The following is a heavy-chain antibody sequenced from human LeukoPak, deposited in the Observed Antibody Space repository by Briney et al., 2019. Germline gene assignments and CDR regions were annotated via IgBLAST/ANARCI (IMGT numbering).Heavy chain of an antibody. J-gene: IGHJ4*02. CDR1: GFTFSSYA. D-gene: IGHD2-2*01. CDR2: ISGSGGST. CDR3: AKEITSWDIVVVPAAQFDY. V-gene: IGHV3-23*01. Sequence: GGSLRLSCAASGFTFSSYAMSWVRQAPGKGLEWVSAISGSGGSTYYADSVKGRFTISRDNSKNTLYLQMNSLRAEDTAVYYCAKEITSWDIVVVPAAQFDYWGQGTLVTVSS.